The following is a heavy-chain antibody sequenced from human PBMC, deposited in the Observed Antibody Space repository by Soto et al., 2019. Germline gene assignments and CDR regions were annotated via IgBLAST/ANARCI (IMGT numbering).Heavy chain of an antibody. CDR1: GGSVSSGSYY. CDR2: IYYSGST. V-gene: IGHV4-61*01. J-gene: IGHJ6*02. Sequence: NPSETLSLTCTVSGGSVSSGSYYWSWIRQPPGKGLEWIGYIYYSGSTNYNPSLKSRVTISVDTSKNQFSLKLSSVTAADTAVYYCARGDYYDTSGFYHYYYGLEVWGQGTTVTV. D-gene: IGHD3-22*01. CDR3: ARGDYYDTSGFYHYYYGLEV.